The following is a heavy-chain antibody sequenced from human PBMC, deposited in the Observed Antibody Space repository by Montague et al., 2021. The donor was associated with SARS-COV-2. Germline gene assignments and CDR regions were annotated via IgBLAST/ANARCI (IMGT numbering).Heavy chain of an antibody. Sequence: SETLSLTCAVPGGSFSTYSWNWIRQPPGKGLEWIGEIHHGGSTNYNPSLKSRVTISADTSKNQFSLKLTSVAAADTAVYYCARLGDGVVPSPIFGAGLYYSYYYMDVWGKGTTVTVSS. CDR2: IHHGGST. D-gene: IGHD2-15*01. J-gene: IGHJ6*03. CDR3: ARLGDGVVPSPIFGAGLYYSYYYMDV. CDR1: GGSFSTYS. V-gene: IGHV4-34*01.